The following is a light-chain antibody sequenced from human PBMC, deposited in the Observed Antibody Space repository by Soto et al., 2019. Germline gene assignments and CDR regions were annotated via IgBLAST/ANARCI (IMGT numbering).Light chain of an antibody. CDR3: SSYTSSSTRV. J-gene: IGLJ1*01. CDR2: EVS. CDR1: SSDIGGYNY. Sequence: QSALTQPASVSGSPGQSITISCTGTSSDIGGYNYVSWYQQHPGKAPKLMIYEVSNRPSGVSNRVSGSKSDNTASLTISGLQAEDEADYYCSSYTSSSTRVFGTGTKLTVL. V-gene: IGLV2-14*01.